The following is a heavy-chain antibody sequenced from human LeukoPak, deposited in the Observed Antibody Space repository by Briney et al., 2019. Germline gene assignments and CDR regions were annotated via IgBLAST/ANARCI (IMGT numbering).Heavy chain of an antibody. CDR3: ARNRSPITGTTNNYYYMDV. V-gene: IGHV3-48*04. Sequence: GGSLRLSCAASGFIFSSYSMNWVRQAPGKGLEWLSYISSSSTTIYYADSVKGRFTISRDNAKNSLYLQMNSLKAEDTAVYYCARNRSPITGTTNNYYYMDVWGKGTTVTVSS. J-gene: IGHJ6*03. CDR2: ISSSSTTI. CDR1: GFIFSSYS. D-gene: IGHD1-7*01.